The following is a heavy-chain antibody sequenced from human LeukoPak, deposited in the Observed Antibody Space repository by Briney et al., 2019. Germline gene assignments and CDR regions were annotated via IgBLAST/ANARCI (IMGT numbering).Heavy chain of an antibody. CDR1: EGTFSSYP. CDR2: IIPILGIA. D-gene: IGHD1-26*01. J-gene: IGHJ4*02. Sequence: SVKVSCKASEGTFSSYPISWVRQAPGQGLEWMGRIIPILGIANYAQKFQGRVTITADKSTSTAYMELSSLRSEDTAVYYCARETRYSGSYEVYWGQGTLVTVSS. V-gene: IGHV1-69*04. CDR3: ARETRYSGSYEVY.